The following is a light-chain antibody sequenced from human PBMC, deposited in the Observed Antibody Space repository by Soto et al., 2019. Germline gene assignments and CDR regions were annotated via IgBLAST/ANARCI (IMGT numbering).Light chain of an antibody. Sequence: DIPLTQSHSTLSASVVDGASIXSWASQGISSWLAWYQQKPGKAPKLLIYDASSLESGVPSRFSGSGSGTEFTLTISSLQPDDFATYYCQHYNSYSEAFGQGTKVDIK. CDR2: DAS. CDR1: QGISSW. CDR3: QHYNSYSEA. J-gene: IGKJ1*01. V-gene: IGKV1-5*01.